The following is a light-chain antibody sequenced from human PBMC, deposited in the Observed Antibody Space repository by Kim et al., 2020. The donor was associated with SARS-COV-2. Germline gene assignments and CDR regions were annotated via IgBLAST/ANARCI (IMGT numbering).Light chain of an antibody. V-gene: IGLV2-18*02. J-gene: IGLJ3*02. CDR3: SSYTGSSSLV. CDR2: EVT. CDR1: SSDVGYYNR. Sequence: GQSVTISCTGTSSDVGYYNRVSWYQQPPGTAPKLMIYEVTNRPSGVPARFSGSKSGNTASLTISGLQAEDEADYYCSSYTGSSSLVFGGGTQLTVL.